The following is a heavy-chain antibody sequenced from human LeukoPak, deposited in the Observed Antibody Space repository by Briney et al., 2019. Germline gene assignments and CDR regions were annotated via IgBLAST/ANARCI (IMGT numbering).Heavy chain of an antibody. Sequence: GASVKVSCKASGYTFTSYAMNWVRQAPGQGLEWMGWINTNTGNPTYAQGFTGRFVFSLDTSVSTAYLQISSLKAEDTAVYYCAREPYDILTGYYRSYFDYWGQGTLVTVSS. CDR1: GYTFTSYA. CDR2: INTNTGNP. CDR3: AREPYDILTGYYRSYFDY. V-gene: IGHV7-4-1*02. J-gene: IGHJ4*02. D-gene: IGHD3-9*01.